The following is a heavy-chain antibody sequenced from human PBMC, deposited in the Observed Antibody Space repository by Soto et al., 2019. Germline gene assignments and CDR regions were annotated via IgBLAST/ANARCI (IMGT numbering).Heavy chain of an antibody. Sequence: GGSLRLSCAASGFTFSSYAMSWVRQAPGKGLEWVSAISGSGGSTYYADSVKGRFTISRDNSKNTLYLPMNSLRAEDTAVYYCAKAPLFRCSGGSCYYFDYWGQGTRVTVSA. J-gene: IGHJ4*02. V-gene: IGHV3-23*01. CDR1: GFTFSSYA. CDR3: AKAPLFRCSGGSCYYFDY. CDR2: ISGSGGST. D-gene: IGHD2-15*01.